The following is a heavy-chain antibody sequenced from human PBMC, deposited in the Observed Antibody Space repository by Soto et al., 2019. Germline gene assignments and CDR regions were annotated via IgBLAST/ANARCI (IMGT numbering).Heavy chain of an antibody. CDR2: TDPSDSYT. J-gene: IGHJ4*02. Sequence: GESLKISCKGSGYSFTSYWISWVRQMPGKGLEWMGRTDPSDSYTNYSPSFQGHVTISADKSISTAYLQWSSLKASDTAMYYCARLNKKEGSYSSGLLVWGQGTLVTVSS. CDR3: ARLNKKEGSYSSGLLV. D-gene: IGHD6-19*01. V-gene: IGHV5-10-1*01. CDR1: GYSFTSYW.